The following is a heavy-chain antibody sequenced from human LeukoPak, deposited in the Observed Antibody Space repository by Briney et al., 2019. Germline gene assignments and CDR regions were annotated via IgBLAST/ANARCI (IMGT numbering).Heavy chain of an antibody. CDR3: SRDHSSGYYSFDY. CDR1: GFPFSNSN. J-gene: IGHJ4*02. V-gene: IGHV3-21*01. Sequence: PGGSLRLSCATSGFPFSNSNMNWVRQAPGKGVEWVSSISSSSSYIYYADSVKGRFTISRDNAKNSLYLQIHSLRAEDTAVYYCSRDHSSGYYSFDYWGQGTLVTVSS. D-gene: IGHD3-22*01. CDR2: ISSSSSYI.